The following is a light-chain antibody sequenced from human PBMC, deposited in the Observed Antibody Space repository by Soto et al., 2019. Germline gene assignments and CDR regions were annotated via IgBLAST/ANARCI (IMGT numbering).Light chain of an antibody. CDR1: SSDVGGYNY. CDR2: EVS. CDR3: SSYGGSNTVV. V-gene: IGLV2-8*01. Sequence: QSALTQPPSASGSPGQSVTISCTGSSSDVGGYNYVSWYQQQPGKAPNLMIYEVSKRPSGVPDRLSGSKSGNTASLTVSGLQDEDEADYYCSSYGGSNTVVFGGGTKLTVL. J-gene: IGLJ2*01.